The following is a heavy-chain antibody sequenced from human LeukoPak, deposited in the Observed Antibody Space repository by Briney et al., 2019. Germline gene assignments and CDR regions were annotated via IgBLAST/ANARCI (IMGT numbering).Heavy chain of an antibody. CDR2: ISSSSSYT. Sequence: GGSLRLSCAASGFTFSSYSMNWVRQAPGKGLEWVSSISSSSSYTYYADSVKGRFTISRDNAKNSLYLQMNSLRAEDTAVYYCASSIAEAGSRFDYWGQGTLVTVSS. CDR1: GFTFSSYS. D-gene: IGHD6-19*01. J-gene: IGHJ4*02. CDR3: ASSIAEAGSRFDY. V-gene: IGHV3-21*01.